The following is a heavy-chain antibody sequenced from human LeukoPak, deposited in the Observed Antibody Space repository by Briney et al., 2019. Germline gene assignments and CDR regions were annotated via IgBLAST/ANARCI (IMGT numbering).Heavy chain of an antibody. CDR2: IYSGGST. Sequence: GGSLRLSCAASGFTVSRNYMSWVRQAPGKGLKWVSVIYSGGSTYYADSVKRRFTISRDNSKNTLYLQMNSLRAEDTAVYYCASRATVTTDRFWFDPWGQGTLVTVSS. CDR1: GFTVSRNY. CDR3: ASRATVTTDRFWFDP. J-gene: IGHJ5*02. V-gene: IGHV3-53*01. D-gene: IGHD4-11*01.